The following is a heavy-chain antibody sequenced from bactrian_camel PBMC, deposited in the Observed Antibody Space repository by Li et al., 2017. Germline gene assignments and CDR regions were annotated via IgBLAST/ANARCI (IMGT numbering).Heavy chain of an antibody. V-gene: IGHV3S26*01. J-gene: IGHJ4*01. CDR2: IVSDGST. CDR3: AATERTVLSALVFDETTYNY. D-gene: IGHD6*01. Sequence: HVQLVESGGGSVQTGGSLRLSCSVSGYTYRTYCMGWFRQAPGKGREGVAAIVSDGSTTYADSLKGRFTISQDNAKTTLYLQMNSLKPEDTAMYYCAATERTVLSALVFDETTYNYWGQGTQVTVS. CDR1: GYTYRTYC.